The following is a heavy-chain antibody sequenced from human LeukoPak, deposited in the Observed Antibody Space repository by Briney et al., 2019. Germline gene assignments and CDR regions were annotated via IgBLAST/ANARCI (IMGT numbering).Heavy chain of an antibody. CDR2: INSDGSST. Sequence: GASLRLSCAASGFTFSSYWMHWVRQTPGKGLVWVSRINSDGSSTSYADSVKGRFTISRDNAKNTLYLQMNSLRAEDTAVYYCARVGSVATIDYWGQGTLVTVSS. J-gene: IGHJ4*02. CDR1: GFTFSSYW. D-gene: IGHD5-12*01. CDR3: ARVGSVATIDY. V-gene: IGHV3-74*01.